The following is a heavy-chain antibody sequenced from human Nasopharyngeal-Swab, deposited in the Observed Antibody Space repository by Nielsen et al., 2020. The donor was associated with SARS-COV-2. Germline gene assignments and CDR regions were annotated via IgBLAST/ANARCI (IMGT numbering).Heavy chain of an antibody. J-gene: IGHJ3*02. CDR2: ISSSSSYI. D-gene: IGHD3-22*01. V-gene: IGHV3-21*01. CDR3: ARDVLGEDYYDSSGYMNAFDI. CDR1: GFTFSSYS. Sequence: GESLKISCAASGFTFSSYSMNWVRQAPGKGLEWVSSISSSSSYIYYADSEKGRFTISRDNAKNSLYLQMNSLRAEDTAVYYCARDVLGEDYYDSSGYMNAFDIWGQGTMVTVSS.